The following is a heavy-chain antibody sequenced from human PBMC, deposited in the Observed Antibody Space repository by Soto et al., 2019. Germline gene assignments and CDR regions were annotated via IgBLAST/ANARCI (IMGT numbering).Heavy chain of an antibody. V-gene: IGHV3-21*01. J-gene: IGHJ3*02. CDR2: ISSSSSYI. D-gene: IGHD3-22*01. CDR1: GFTFSSYS. Sequence: GSLRLSCAASGFTFSSYSMNWVRQAPGKGLEWVSSISSSSSYIYYADSVKGRFTISRDNAKNSLYLQMNSLRAEDTAVYYCARYRYYYDSSGYPDAFDIWGQRTMVTVSS. CDR3: ARYRYYYDSSGYPDAFDI.